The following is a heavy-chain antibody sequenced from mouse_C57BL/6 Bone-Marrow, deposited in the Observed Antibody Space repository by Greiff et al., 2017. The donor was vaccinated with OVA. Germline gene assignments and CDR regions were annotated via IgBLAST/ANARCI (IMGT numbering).Heavy chain of an antibody. CDR2: INPNYGTT. V-gene: IGHV1-39*01. CDR3: ARRDYYGSSRAMDY. D-gene: IGHD1-1*01. J-gene: IGHJ4*01. Sequence: VQLQQSGPELVKPGASVKISCKASGYSFTDYNMTWVKQSNGKSLEWIGVINPNYGTTSYNQKFKGKATLTVDQSSSTAYMQLNSLTSEDSAVYYCARRDYYGSSRAMDYWGQGTSVTVSS. CDR1: GYSFTDYN.